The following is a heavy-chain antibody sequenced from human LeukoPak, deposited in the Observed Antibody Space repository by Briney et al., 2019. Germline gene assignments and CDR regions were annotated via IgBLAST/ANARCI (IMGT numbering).Heavy chain of an antibody. CDR2: ISSTSSFI. CDR3: AKDRGGSSPRAFDM. D-gene: IGHD6-6*01. CDR1: GFAVSSNY. V-gene: IGHV3-21*01. Sequence: GGSLRLSCAASGFAVSSNYMSWVRQAPGKGLEWVSSISSTSSFINYADSVKGRFTISRDNGENSLYLQMNSLRAEDTAVYYCAKDRGGSSPRAFDMWGQGTLVTVSS. J-gene: IGHJ3*02.